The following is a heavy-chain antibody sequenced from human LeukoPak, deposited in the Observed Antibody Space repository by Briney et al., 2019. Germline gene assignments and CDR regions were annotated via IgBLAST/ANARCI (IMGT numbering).Heavy chain of an antibody. J-gene: IGHJ5*02. Sequence: SETLSLTCTVSGGSIRSSSYNWGWIRQPPGKGLEWIGSIHYTGTTFYNPSLKSRVTISVDTSKNQFSLKLSSVTAADTAVYYCARGIAAAGTVWFDPWGQGTLVTVSS. V-gene: IGHV4-39*07. CDR1: GGSIRSSSYN. CDR3: ARGIAAAGTVWFDP. D-gene: IGHD6-13*01. CDR2: IHYTGTT.